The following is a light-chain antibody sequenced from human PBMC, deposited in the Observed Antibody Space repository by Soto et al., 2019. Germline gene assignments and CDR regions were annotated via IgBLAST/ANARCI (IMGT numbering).Light chain of an antibody. CDR3: QQYGRSPPFT. J-gene: IGKJ2*01. Sequence: IVLTQSPGTLSLSPGERATLSCRASQSVSSNSIAWHQQKLGQAPRLLIYGASSRATGIPDRFSGSGSGTDFTLTISRLEPEDFAVYFCQQYGRSPPFTFGQGTKVEIK. V-gene: IGKV3-20*01. CDR2: GAS. CDR1: QSVSSNS.